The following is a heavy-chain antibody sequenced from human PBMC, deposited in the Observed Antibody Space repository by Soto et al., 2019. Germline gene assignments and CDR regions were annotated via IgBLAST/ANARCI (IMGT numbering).Heavy chain of an antibody. D-gene: IGHD6-6*01. J-gene: IGHJ4*02. V-gene: IGHV3-23*01. Sequence: GGSLRLSCTASGFTFSSYAMSWVRQAPGKGLEWVSAISGSGGNTYYADSVKGRYTISRDNSKNTLYLQMNSLRAEDTAAYYCAKSITARPFDYWGQGALVTVSS. CDR2: ISGSGGNT. CDR1: GFTFSSYA. CDR3: AKSITARPFDY.